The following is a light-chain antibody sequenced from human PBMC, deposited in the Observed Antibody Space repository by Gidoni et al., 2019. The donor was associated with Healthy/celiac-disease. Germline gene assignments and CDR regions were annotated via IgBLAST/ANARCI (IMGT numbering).Light chain of an antibody. CDR3: QQYYRTPQT. CDR2: WAS. CDR1: QSVLYSSNNKNY. J-gene: IGKJ1*01. Sequence: ATINCKPSQSVLYSSNNKNYLAWYQQKPGQPPKLLIYWASTRESGVPDRFSGSGSGTDFTLTISSLQAEDVAVYYCQQYYRTPQTFGQGTKVEIK. V-gene: IGKV4-1*01.